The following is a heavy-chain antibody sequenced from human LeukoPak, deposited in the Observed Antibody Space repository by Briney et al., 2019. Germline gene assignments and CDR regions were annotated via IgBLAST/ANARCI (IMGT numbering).Heavy chain of an antibody. V-gene: IGHV3-23*01. Sequence: PGGSLRLSCAASGFTFSSYGMSWVRQAPGKGLEWVSGISGSGGSTDYADPVKGRLTISRDNSKNTLYLQMNILGVEDTAVYYCAKWGCSGGSCNLNYYYYYYMDVWGKGTTVTISS. CDR3: AKWGCSGGSCNLNYYYYYYMDV. D-gene: IGHD2-15*01. CDR2: ISGSGGST. CDR1: GFTFSSYG. J-gene: IGHJ6*03.